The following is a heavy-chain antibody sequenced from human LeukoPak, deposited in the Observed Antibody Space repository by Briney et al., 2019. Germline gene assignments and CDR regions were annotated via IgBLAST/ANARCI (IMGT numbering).Heavy chain of an antibody. J-gene: IGHJ4*02. D-gene: IGHD2-8*01. V-gene: IGHV4-38-2*02. CDR1: GYSISSGYY. Sequence: SETLSLTCTVSGYSISSGYYWGWIRQPPGKGLEWIGSIFHSGSTSYNPSLKSRVTISVDTSKNQFSLKLSSVTAADTSVSYWRGGGVRVDYWGRGTLVTVSS. CDR3: RGGGVRVDY. CDR2: IFHSGST.